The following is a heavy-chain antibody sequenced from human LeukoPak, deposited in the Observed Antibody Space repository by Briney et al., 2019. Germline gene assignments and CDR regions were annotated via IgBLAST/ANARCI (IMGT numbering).Heavy chain of an antibody. CDR2: IYTSGST. J-gene: IGHJ6*03. CDR3: ARGASWRYYYYMDV. Sequence: SETLSLTCTVSGGSISSYYWSWIRQPAGKGLEWIGRIYTSGSTNYNPSLKSRVTMSVDTSKNQFSLKLSSVTAADPAVYYCARGASWRYYYYMDVWGKGTTVTVSS. CDR1: GGSISSYY. V-gene: IGHV4-4*07.